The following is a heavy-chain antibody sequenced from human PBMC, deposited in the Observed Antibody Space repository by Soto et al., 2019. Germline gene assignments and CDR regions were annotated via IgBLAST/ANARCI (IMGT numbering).Heavy chain of an antibody. D-gene: IGHD3-22*01. CDR1: GGTFSRYA. J-gene: IGHJ4*02. Sequence: SVKVSCKASGGTFSRYALSWVRQAPGQGPEWMGGIVPIFGAANYAQKFQGRVTITADESTSTAYMELRSLRSEDTAVYYCARGIYSDSSGYYFFFWGQGTLVTVSS. V-gene: IGHV1-69*13. CDR2: IVPIFGAA. CDR3: ARGIYSDSSGYYFFF.